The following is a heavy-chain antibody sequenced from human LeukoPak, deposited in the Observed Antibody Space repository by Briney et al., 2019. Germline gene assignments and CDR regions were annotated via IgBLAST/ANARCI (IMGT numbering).Heavy chain of an antibody. D-gene: IGHD3-10*01. CDR1: GGSFSNFV. CDR3: ARDLCGSGKNWFDP. CDR2: ISAYNGNT. V-gene: IGHV1-18*01. J-gene: IGHJ5*02. Sequence: ASVKVSCKASGGSFSNFVITWVRQAPGQGLEWMGWISAYNGNTNYAQKLQGRVTMTTDTSTSTVYMELRSLRSDDTAVYYCARDLCGSGKNWFDPWGQGTLATVSS.